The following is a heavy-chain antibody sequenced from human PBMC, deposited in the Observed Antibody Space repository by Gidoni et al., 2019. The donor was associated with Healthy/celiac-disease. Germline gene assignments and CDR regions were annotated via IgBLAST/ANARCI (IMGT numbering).Heavy chain of an antibody. D-gene: IGHD1-26*01. CDR2: ISGSGGST. CDR1: GFTFSSYA. Sequence: EVLLLESGGGLLQPGGSLRPSFAASGFTFSSYAMSRVRQAPGKGLEWVSAISGSGGSTYYADSVKGRFTISRDNSKNTLYLQMNSLRAEDTAVYYCAKGYSGSPNDAFDIWGQGTMVTVSS. V-gene: IGHV3-23*01. CDR3: AKGYSGSPNDAFDI. J-gene: IGHJ3*02.